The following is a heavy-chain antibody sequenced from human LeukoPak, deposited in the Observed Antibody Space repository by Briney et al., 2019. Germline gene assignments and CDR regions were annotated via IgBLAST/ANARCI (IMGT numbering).Heavy chain of an antibody. CDR3: AVSSTHAFDI. D-gene: IGHD6-13*01. CDR2: IYSGGST. J-gene: IGHJ3*02. V-gene: IGHV3-53*01. Sequence: GGSLRLSCAASGFTVSSNYMSWVRQAPGEGLEWVSVIYSGGSTYYADSVKGRFTISRDNSKNTLYLQMNSLRAEDTAVYYCAVSSTHAFDIWGQGTMVTVSS. CDR1: GFTVSSNY.